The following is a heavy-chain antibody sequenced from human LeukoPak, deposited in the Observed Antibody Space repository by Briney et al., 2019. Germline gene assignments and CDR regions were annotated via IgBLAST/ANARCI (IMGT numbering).Heavy chain of an antibody. CDR2: ISSSGSTI. D-gene: IGHD3-10*01. CDR3: ARLYGSGSPSYN. J-gene: IGHJ4*02. CDR1: GFTFSSYE. Sequence: GGSLRLSCAASGFTFSSYEMNWVRQAPGKGLEWVSYISSSGSTIYYADSVKGRFTISRDNAKNSLYLQMNSLRAEDTAVYYCARLYGSGSPSYNWGQGTLVTVSS. V-gene: IGHV3-48*03.